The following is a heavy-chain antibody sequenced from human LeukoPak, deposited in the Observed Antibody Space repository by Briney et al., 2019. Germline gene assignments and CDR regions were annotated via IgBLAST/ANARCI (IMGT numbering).Heavy chain of an antibody. D-gene: IGHD3-10*01. CDR3: ARGDYYGSGSSLWGFDP. CDR2: INSDGSST. V-gene: IGHV3-74*01. CDR1: GFTFSSYW. Sequence: PGGSLRLSCAASGFTFSSYWMHWVRQAPGKGLVWVSRINSDGSSTSYADSVKGRFTISRDNAKNTLYPQMNSLRAEDTAVYYCARGDYYGSGSSLWGFDPWGQGTLVTVSS. J-gene: IGHJ5*02.